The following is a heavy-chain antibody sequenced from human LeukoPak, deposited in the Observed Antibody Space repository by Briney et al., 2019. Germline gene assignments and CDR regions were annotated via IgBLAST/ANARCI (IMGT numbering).Heavy chain of an antibody. D-gene: IGHD5-24*01. CDR1: GGSFSGYY. V-gene: IGHV4-34*01. CDR2: INHSGST. Sequence: SETLSLTCAVYGGSFSGYYWSWIRQPPGKGLEWIGEINHSGSTNYNPSLKSRVTISVDSSKNLFSLRLSSVTAADTAVYYCARESLTWLQSRTSWFDPWGQGTLVTVSS. J-gene: IGHJ5*02. CDR3: ARESLTWLQSRTSWFDP.